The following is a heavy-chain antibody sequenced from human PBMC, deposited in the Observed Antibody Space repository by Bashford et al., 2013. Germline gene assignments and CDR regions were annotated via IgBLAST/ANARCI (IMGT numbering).Heavy chain of an antibody. CDR3: ARQTYSSSWYPFDY. D-gene: IGHD6-13*01. CDR2: IYPGDSDT. V-gene: IGHV5-51*01. Sequence: GRSLKXSCKGSGYSFTTYWIGWVRQMPGKGLEWMGIIYPGDSDTRYSPSFQGQVTISADKSISTAYLQWSSLKASDTAMYYCARQTYSSSWYPFDYWGQGTLVTVSS. CDR1: GYSFTTYW. J-gene: IGHJ4*02.